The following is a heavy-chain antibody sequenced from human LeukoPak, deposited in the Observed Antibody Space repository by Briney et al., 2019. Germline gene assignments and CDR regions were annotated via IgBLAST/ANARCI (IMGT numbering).Heavy chain of an antibody. CDR1: GGSISSYY. D-gene: IGHD3-22*01. Sequence: KPSETLSLTCTVSGGSISSYYWSWIRQPPGKGLEWIGYIYYSGSTYYNPSLKSRVTISVDTSKNQFSLKLSSVTAADTAVYYCANYYDSSGVFDYWGQGTLVTVSS. V-gene: IGHV4-59*06. CDR2: IYYSGST. CDR3: ANYYDSSGVFDY. J-gene: IGHJ4*02.